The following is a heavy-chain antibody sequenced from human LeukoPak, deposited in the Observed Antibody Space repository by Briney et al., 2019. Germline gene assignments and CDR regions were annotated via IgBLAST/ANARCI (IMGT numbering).Heavy chain of an antibody. CDR2: ISSSSYI. CDR1: GFTFSSYS. CDR3: ARDLAVAGLYYFDY. J-gene: IGHJ4*02. D-gene: IGHD6-19*01. V-gene: IGHV3-21*01. Sequence: GGSLRLSCAASGFTFSSYSMNWVRQAPGKGLEWVSSISSSSYIYYADSVKGRFTISRDNAKNSLYLQMNSLRAEDTAVYYCARDLAVAGLYYFDYWGQGTLVTVSS.